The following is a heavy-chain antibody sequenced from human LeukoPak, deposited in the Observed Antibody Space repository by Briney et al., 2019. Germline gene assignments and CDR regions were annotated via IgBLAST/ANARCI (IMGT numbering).Heavy chain of an antibody. D-gene: IGHD2-2*01. Sequence: SVKVSCKASGGTFSSYAISWVRQAPGQGLEWMGGIIPIFGKANYAQKFQGRVTITADESTSTTYMELSSLRSEDTAVYYCARDRWDIVVVLNWFDPWGQGTLVTVSS. V-gene: IGHV1-69*13. CDR1: GGTFSSYA. CDR2: IIPIFGKA. CDR3: ARDRWDIVVVLNWFDP. J-gene: IGHJ5*02.